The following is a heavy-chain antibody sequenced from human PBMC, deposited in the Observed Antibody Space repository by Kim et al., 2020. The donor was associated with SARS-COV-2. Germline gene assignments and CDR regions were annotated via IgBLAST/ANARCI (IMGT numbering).Heavy chain of an antibody. D-gene: IGHD5-18*01. J-gene: IGHJ6*02. CDR3: ARDRAMGHYYYYGMDV. Sequence: VKCRFTISGDNAKNSLYLQMNSLRAEDTAVYYCARDRAMGHYYYYGMDVWGQGTTVTVSS. V-gene: IGHV3-11*05.